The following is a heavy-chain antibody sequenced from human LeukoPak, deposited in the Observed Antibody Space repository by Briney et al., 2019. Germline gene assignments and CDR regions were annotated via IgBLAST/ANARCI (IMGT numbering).Heavy chain of an antibody. J-gene: IGHJ4*02. CDR1: GFTFNSYS. D-gene: IGHD2-21*02. CDR3: VRAGGDYPFDY. Sequence: GGSLRLSCTASGFTFNSYSMNWVRQAPGKGLEWVSSISSRSNSKYYADSVKGRVTISRDNAKNSVSLQMNSLRDADTALYYCVRAGGDYPFDYWGQGTLVTVSS. CDR2: ISSRSNSK. V-gene: IGHV3-21*01.